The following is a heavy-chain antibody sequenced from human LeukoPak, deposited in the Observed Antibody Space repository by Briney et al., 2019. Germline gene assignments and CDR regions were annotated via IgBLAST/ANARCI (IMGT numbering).Heavy chain of an antibody. CDR2: IWYDGSNK. D-gene: IGHD3-10*01. J-gene: IGHJ6*02. V-gene: IGHV3-33*01. Sequence: GGSLRLSCAASGFTSSSYGMHWVRQAPGKGLEWVAVIWYDGSNKYYADSVKGRFTISRDNSKNTLYLQMNSLRAEDTAVYYCARELMVRGVIHYYYYYGMDVWGQGTTVTVSS. CDR3: ARELMVRGVIHYYYYYGMDV. CDR1: GFTSSSYG.